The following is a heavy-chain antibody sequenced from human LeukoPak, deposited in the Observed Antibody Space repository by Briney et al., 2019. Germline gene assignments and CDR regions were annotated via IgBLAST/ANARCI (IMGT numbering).Heavy chain of an antibody. CDR2: IKEDGSAT. J-gene: IGHJ4*02. Sequence: GGSLRLSCAASGFTFSSYWMSWVRQAPGKGLEWVANIKEDGSATYYVDPVKGRFTISRDNAKNSLYLQMNSLRAEDTAMYYCARASAVAGTRDYWGQGTLVTVSS. D-gene: IGHD6-19*01. CDR3: ARASAVAGTRDY. V-gene: IGHV3-7*01. CDR1: GFTFSSYW.